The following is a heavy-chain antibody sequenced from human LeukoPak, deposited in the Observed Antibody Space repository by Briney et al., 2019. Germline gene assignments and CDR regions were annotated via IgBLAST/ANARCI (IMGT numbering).Heavy chain of an antibody. CDR1: GGTFSSYA. CDR3: ARDQGGIAAAGTRYYYGMDV. V-gene: IGHV1-69*04. CDR2: IIPIFGIA. Sequence: SVKVSYKASGGTFSSYAISWVRQAPGQGLEWMGRIIPIFGIANYAQKFQGRVTITADKSTSTAYMELSSLRSEDTAVYYCARDQGGIAAAGTRYYYGMDVWGQGTTVTVSS. J-gene: IGHJ6*02. D-gene: IGHD6-13*01.